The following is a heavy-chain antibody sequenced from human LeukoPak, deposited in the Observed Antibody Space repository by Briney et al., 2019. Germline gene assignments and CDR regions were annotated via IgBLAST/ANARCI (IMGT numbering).Heavy chain of an antibody. V-gene: IGHV4-59*12. CDR3: ARDKNYGDYRYYYYYGMDV. J-gene: IGHJ6*02. D-gene: IGHD4-17*01. CDR1: GGSISSYY. CDR2: IYYSGST. Sequence: PSETLSLTCTVSGGSISSYYWSWIRQPPGKGLEWIGYIYYSGSTNYNPSLKSRVTISVDTSKNQFSLKLSSVTAAETAVYYCARDKNYGDYRYYYYYGMDVWGQGTTVTVSS.